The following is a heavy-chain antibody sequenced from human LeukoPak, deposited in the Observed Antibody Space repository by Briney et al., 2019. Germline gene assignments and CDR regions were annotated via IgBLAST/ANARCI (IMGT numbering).Heavy chain of an antibody. J-gene: IGHJ4*02. CDR3: ARGRATYGIPGHADY. D-gene: IGHD1-1*01. Sequence: PSQTLSLTCTVSGGSISSGGYYWSWIRQHPGKGLEWIGYIYYSGSTYYNPSLKSRVTISVDTSKNQFSLKLSSVTAADTAVYYCARGRATYGIPGHADYWGQGTLVTVSS. CDR1: GGSISSGGYY. V-gene: IGHV4-31*03. CDR2: IYYSGST.